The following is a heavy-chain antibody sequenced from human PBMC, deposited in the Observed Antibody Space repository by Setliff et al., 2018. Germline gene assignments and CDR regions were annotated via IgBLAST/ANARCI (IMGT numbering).Heavy chain of an antibody. CDR3: ARSPPRRSSSPGGFDY. Sequence: ASVKVSCKASGYSFTDYYMHWVRQVPGRGLEWMGWISGYNGNTEYAQNLQGRVTMTMDTSTSTAYMELRSLTSDDTAVYYCARSPPRRSSSPGGFDYWGQGTLVTVSS. CDR2: ISGYNGNT. CDR1: GYSFTDYY. V-gene: IGHV1-18*04. J-gene: IGHJ4*02. D-gene: IGHD6-6*01.